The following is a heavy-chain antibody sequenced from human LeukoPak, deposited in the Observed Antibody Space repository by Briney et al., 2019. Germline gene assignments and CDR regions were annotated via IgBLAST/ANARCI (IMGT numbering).Heavy chain of an antibody. D-gene: IGHD3-9*01. Sequence: SVKVSCKASGGTFSSYAISWVRQAPGQGLEWMGGIIPIFGTANYAQKFQGRVTITADKSTSTAYMELSSLRSEDTAVYYCARSYYDILTGYLSPYYFDYWGQGTLVTVPS. J-gene: IGHJ4*02. V-gene: IGHV1-69*06. CDR2: IIPIFGTA. CDR3: ARSYYDILTGYLSPYYFDY. CDR1: GGTFSSYA.